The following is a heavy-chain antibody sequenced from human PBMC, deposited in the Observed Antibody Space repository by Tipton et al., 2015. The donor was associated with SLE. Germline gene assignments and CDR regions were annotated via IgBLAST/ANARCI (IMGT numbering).Heavy chain of an antibody. CDR3: ARIIVVDGAATNYFDY. CDR2: LSSSGST. V-gene: IGHV4-59*11. Sequence: TLSLTCTVSGGSSTNHYCSWIRQPPGKGLEWIGYLSSSGSTKYNPSLKSRVTISVDTSKNQFSLKLSSVTAADTAVYYCARIIVVDGAATNYFDYWGQGTLVTVSS. D-gene: IGHD2-15*01. J-gene: IGHJ4*02. CDR1: GGSSTNHY.